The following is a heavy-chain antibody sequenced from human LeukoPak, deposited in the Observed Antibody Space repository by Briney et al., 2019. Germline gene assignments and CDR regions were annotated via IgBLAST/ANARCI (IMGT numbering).Heavy chain of an antibody. CDR2: IIPILGIA. CDR1: GGTFRSYA. Sequence: SVKVSCKASGGTFRSYALRWVRQAPGQGLEWMGRIIPILGIAHYAQKLQGRVTVTAEKGTRTAYSERSSLKSKDTAVHYGARDPTNDILTGYYGPLGYYGMHVCGQGTTVTVSS. D-gene: IGHD3-9*01. J-gene: IGHJ6*02. V-gene: IGHV1-69*04. CDR3: ARDPTNDILTGYYGPLGYYGMHV.